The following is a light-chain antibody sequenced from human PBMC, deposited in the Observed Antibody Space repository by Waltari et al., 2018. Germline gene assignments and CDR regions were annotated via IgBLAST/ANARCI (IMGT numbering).Light chain of an antibody. CDR2: KAS. CDR3: QQYDSYPFT. CDR1: QTISTW. V-gene: IGKV1-5*03. Sequence: DIQMTQSPSTLSASLGDRVTITCRPSQTISTWLAWYQQTPGKPPKLLIYKASSLESGVPSTFSGSGSGTEFTLTISSLQPDDFATYYCQQYDSYPFTFGPGTRVDIK. J-gene: IGKJ3*01.